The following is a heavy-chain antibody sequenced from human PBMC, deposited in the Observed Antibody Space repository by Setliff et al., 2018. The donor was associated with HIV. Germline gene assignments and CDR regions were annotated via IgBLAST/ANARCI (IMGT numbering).Heavy chain of an antibody. J-gene: IGHJ4*02. CDR3: AREGNSGHGGQMEFDY. D-gene: IGHD1-26*01. V-gene: IGHV1-69*13. CDR1: GDTFRSRA. Sequence: SVKVSCKASGDTFRSRAFNWVRQAPGQGPEWMGGIIPMFGTANYAQKFQGRVTITADESTSTVYMELSSLRSDDTALYYCAREGNSGHGGQMEFDYWGQGTLVTVSS. CDR2: IIPMFGTA.